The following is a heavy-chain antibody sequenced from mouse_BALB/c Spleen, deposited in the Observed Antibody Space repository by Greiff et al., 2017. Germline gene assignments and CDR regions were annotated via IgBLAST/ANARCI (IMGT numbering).Heavy chain of an antibody. V-gene: IGHV5-6*02. CDR2: ISSGGSYT. Sequence: DVMLVESGGDLVKPGGSLKLSCAASGFTFSSYGMSWVRQTPDKRLEWVATISSGGSYTYYPDSVKGRFTISRDNAKNTLYLQMSSLKSEDTAMYYCARDGSRSWFAYWGQGTLVTVSA. CDR1: GFTFSSYG. CDR3: ARDGSRSWFAY. D-gene: IGHD1-1*01. J-gene: IGHJ3*01.